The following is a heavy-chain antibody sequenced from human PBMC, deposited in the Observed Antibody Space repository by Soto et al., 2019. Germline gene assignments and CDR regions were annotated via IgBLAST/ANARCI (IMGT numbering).Heavy chain of an antibody. CDR3: ARGSVSGYCSDGSCYHFDF. D-gene: IGHD2-15*01. CDR2: MNPNSANT. Sequence: GASVKVSCKASGYTFTSYDINWVRQATGQGLEWMGWMNPNSANTGYAQKFQDRVTMTRDTSISTAYMELSSLRSEDTAVYYCARGSVSGYCSDGSCYHFDFWGQGTLVTVSS. J-gene: IGHJ4*02. V-gene: IGHV1-8*01. CDR1: GYTFTSYD.